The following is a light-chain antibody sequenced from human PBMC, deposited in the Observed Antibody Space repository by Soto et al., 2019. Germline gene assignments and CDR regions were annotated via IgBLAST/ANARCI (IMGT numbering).Light chain of an antibody. CDR2: EVS. CDR3: IAYTGSSTSYV. Sequence: QSALTQPASVSGSPGQSITISCSGTSSDIGSYNHVSWYQQYPGKSPKLTIYEVSRRPSGVSSRFSGSKSGNTASLTISGLQPHDEADYFCIAYTGSSTSYVFGSGTKLTVL. J-gene: IGLJ1*01. CDR1: SSDIGSYNH. V-gene: IGLV2-14*01.